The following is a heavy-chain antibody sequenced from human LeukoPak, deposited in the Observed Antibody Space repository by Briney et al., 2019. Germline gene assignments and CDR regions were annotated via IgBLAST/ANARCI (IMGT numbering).Heavy chain of an antibody. CDR1: GYTFSGYQ. J-gene: IGHJ4*02. V-gene: IGHV1-2*02. CDR3: ARDRVGSGWPRPYYFEV. D-gene: IGHD6-19*01. Sequence: ASVKVSCKASGYTFSGYQIHWVRQAPGQGLEWMGWINPNTGATHSAQKFQGRITMTRDTSISTAYMDLSRLRSDDTAVYYCARDRVGSGWPRPYYFEVWGQGTLVTVSS. CDR2: INPNTGAT.